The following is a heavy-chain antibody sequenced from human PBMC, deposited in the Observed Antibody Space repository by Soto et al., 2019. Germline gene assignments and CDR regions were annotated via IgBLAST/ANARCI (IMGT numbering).Heavy chain of an antibody. CDR1: GFTFSSYE. CDR2: ISSSGSTI. CDR3: ARDRITIFGVVAQYGMDV. D-gene: IGHD3-3*01. V-gene: IGHV3-48*03. J-gene: IGHJ6*02. Sequence: PGGSLRLSCAASGFTFSSYEMNWVRQAPGKGLEWVSYISSSGSTIYYADSVKGRFTISRDNAKNSLYLQMNSLRAEDTAVYYCARDRITIFGVVAQYGMDVWGQGTTVTVSS.